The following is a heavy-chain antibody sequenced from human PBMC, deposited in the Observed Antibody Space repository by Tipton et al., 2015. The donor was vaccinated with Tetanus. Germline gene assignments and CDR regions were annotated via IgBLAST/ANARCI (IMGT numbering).Heavy chain of an antibody. J-gene: IGHJ5*02. CDR1: GGSFSGYY. D-gene: IGHD3-22*01. CDR2: INHSGST. Sequence: TLSLTCAVYGGSFSGYYWSWIRQPPGKGLEWIGEINHSGSTNYNPSLKSRVTISVDTSKNQFSLKLTSVTAADTAVYYCARGSRYNWNLYDSSGYYAWFDPWGQGTLVTVSS. CDR3: ARGSRYNWNLYDSSGYYAWFDP. V-gene: IGHV4-34*01.